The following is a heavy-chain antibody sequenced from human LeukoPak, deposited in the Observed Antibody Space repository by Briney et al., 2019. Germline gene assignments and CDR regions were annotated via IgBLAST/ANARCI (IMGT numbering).Heavy chain of an antibody. J-gene: IGHJ4*02. CDR1: GGSISSYY. CDR2: LYNSGTT. Sequence: SETLSLTCTVSGGSISSYYWSWIRQPPGKGLEWIVYLYNSGTTNYNPSLKSRVSISRDTSKNQFSLKLNSVTAADTAVYYCARRGVKTTRFDYWGQGILVTVSS. V-gene: IGHV4-59*01. D-gene: IGHD1-1*01. CDR3: ARRGVKTTRFDY.